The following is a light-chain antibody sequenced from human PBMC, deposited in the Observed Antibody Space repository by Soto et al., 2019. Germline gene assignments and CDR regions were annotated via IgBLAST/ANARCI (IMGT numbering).Light chain of an antibody. J-gene: IGLJ1*01. V-gene: IGLV2-14*01. Sequence: QSALTQPASVSGSPGQSITISCTGTSSVFGCYYSVFWYQQHPGEAPKLILYDVIDRPSGVSYLFSGSKSGNTASLTISGLQAADEADYFCSSFTSSMTNVFGSGTKVTVL. CDR2: DVI. CDR3: SSFTSSMTNV. CDR1: SSVFGCYYS.